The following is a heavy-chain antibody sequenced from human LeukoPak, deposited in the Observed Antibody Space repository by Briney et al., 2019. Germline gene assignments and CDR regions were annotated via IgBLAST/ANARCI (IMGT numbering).Heavy chain of an antibody. CDR2: IYYSGSS. D-gene: IGHD6-13*01. Sequence: SETLSLTCTVSVGSISIYYWCWIRGPPGGGVVGIGYIYYSGSSNHNPSLQSRVPISVDTSKNQFSLKLSSVTAADTAVYYRARRSRSWPRTWFDHWGQGTLVTVSS. V-gene: IGHV4-59*08. CDR3: ARRSRSWPRTWFDH. J-gene: IGHJ5*02. CDR1: VGSISIYY.